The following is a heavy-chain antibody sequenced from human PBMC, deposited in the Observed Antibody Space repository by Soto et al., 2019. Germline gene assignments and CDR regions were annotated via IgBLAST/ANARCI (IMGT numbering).Heavy chain of an antibody. D-gene: IGHD3-3*01. CDR2: ISSSSGYI. V-gene: IGHV3-21*01. CDR3: ARDTGFWSGYWIS. CDR1: GFTFSSYS. J-gene: IGHJ4*02. Sequence: GGSLRLSCAASGFTFSSYSMNWVRQAPGKGLEWVSSISSSSGYIYYADSVKGRFTISRDNAKNSLYLQMNSLRAEDTAVYYFARDTGFWSGYWISWGQGTLVTVSS.